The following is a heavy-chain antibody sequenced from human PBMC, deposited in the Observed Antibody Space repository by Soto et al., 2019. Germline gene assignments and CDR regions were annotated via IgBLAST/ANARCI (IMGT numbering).Heavy chain of an antibody. CDR1: GFTFSIYG. Sequence: GGSLRLSCAASGFTFSIYGMNWVRQAPGKGLEWVANIKEDGDKKYYVDSVKGRFTISRDNAKKSLYLQMESLTVEDTAVYYCAVAYGMDVWGQGTTVTVSS. V-gene: IGHV3-7*01. CDR3: AVAYGMDV. CDR2: IKEDGDKK. J-gene: IGHJ6*02.